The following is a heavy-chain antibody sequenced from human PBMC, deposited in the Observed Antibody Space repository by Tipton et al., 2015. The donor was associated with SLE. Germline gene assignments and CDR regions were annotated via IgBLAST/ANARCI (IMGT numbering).Heavy chain of an antibody. CDR2: INHSGFT. CDR1: GGSFSGYA. J-gene: IGHJ6*03. D-gene: IGHD6-19*01. V-gene: IGHV4-34*01. CDR3: ARGVAGYYFYYYLDV. Sequence: LSLTCAVNGGSFSGYAWSWIHQPPGKGLEWIGEINHSGFTNYRPSLKSRVTMTTDTSTNQLSLKLSSVTAADTAVYYCARGVAGYYFYYYLDVWGSGTAVTVSS.